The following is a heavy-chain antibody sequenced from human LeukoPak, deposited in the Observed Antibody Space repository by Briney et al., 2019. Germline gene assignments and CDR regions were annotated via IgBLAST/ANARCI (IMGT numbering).Heavy chain of an antibody. CDR1: VYTLTGYY. V-gene: IGHV1-2*02. Sequence: ASVKVSCKPSVYTLTGYYMNWVRQAPGQGLEWMRWIHPNSCVTNYAQTSQGTVTMTRHTSISTAYMELSRLRSDDTAVYYCASTPYDFWSGAFDYWGQGTLVTVSS. CDR3: ASTPYDFWSGAFDY. CDR2: IHPNSCVT. J-gene: IGHJ4*02. D-gene: IGHD3/OR15-3a*01.